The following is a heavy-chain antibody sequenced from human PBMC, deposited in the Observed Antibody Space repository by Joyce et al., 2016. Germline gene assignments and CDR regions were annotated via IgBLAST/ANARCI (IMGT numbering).Heavy chain of an antibody. D-gene: IGHD5-24*01. J-gene: IGHJ6*02. CDR1: GFTFSMQG. CDR2: LWYDGNKK. CDR3: ARDRATMYSFGDFYGMDV. Sequence: QVQLVESGGGVVQPGRSLRLSCAASGFTFSMQGMHWVRQAPGKGLEWVAALWYDGNKKYYGDSVKGRFTISRDNSKNTLYLEMNSLRAEDMAVYYCARDRATMYSFGDFYGMDVWGQGTTVTVSS. V-gene: IGHV3-33*01.